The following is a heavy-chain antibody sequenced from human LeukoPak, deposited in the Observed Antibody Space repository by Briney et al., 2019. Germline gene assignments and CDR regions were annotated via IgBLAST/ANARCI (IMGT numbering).Heavy chain of an antibody. Sequence: PGGSLRLSCAASGFTFSSYAMSWVRQAPGKGLEWVANIKQDGSEKYYVDSVKGRFTISRDNAKNSLYLQMNSLRAEDTAVYYCARDKIVGATNLDYWGQGTLVTVAS. V-gene: IGHV3-7*01. CDR1: GFTFSSYA. D-gene: IGHD1-26*01. CDR3: ARDKIVGATNLDY. CDR2: IKQDGSEK. J-gene: IGHJ4*02.